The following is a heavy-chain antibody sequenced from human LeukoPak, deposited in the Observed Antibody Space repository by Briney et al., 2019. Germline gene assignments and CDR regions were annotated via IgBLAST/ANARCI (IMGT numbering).Heavy chain of an antibody. J-gene: IGHJ4*02. CDR2: MNPNSGNT. V-gene: IGHV1-18*01. Sequence: ASVKVSCKASGYTFTSYDINWVRQATGQGLEWMGWMNPNSGNTNYAQKLQGRVTMTTDTSTSTAYMELRSLRSDDTAVYYCARDQVLDGDYGLFDYWGQGTLVTVSS. CDR3: ARDQVLDGDYGLFDY. D-gene: IGHD4-17*01. CDR1: GYTFTSYD.